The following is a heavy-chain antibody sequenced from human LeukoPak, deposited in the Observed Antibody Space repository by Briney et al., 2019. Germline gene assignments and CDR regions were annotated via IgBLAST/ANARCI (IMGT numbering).Heavy chain of an antibody. CDR2: IRHDEANS. CDR1: GFNLNSYA. V-gene: IGHV3-30*02. D-gene: IGHD6-6*01. Sequence: GGSLRLSCAVSGFNLNSYAMHLVRQAPGKGLELVAVIRHDEANSFYADSVQGRFTISRDTSKKLLYLQMNSLRGEDTAVYYCAKEYTPSSPLGELDSWGQGTLVTVSS. J-gene: IGHJ4*02. CDR3: AKEYTPSSPLGELDS.